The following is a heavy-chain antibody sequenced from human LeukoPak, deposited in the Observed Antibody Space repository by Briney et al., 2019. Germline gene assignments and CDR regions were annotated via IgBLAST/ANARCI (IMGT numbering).Heavy chain of an antibody. J-gene: IGHJ6*03. CDR1: GFTFSDYY. D-gene: IGHD3-3*01. CDR3: ARDAYRDKRLTISGVRVPYYMDV. Sequence: GGSLRLSCAASGFTFSDYYMSWIRQAPGKGLEWVANIKQDGSEKYYVDSVKGRFTISRDNAKSSLYLQMNSLRAEDTAVYYCARDAYRDKRLTISGVRVPYYMDVWGKGTTVTVSS. CDR2: IKQDGSEK. V-gene: IGHV3-7*01.